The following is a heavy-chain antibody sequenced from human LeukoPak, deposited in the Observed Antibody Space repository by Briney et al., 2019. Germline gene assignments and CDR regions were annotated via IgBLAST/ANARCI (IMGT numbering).Heavy chain of an antibody. CDR3: ARGSLVATYYYDSSGYYYGSVDY. J-gene: IGHJ4*02. D-gene: IGHD3-22*01. CDR1: GGSFSGYY. CDR2: INHSGIT. Sequence: PSETLSLTCAVYGGSFSGYYWSWIRQPPGKGREWIGEINHSGITNYNPSLKSRVPISVDTSKNQFSLKLSSVTAADTAVYYCARGSLVATYYYDSSGYYYGSVDYWGQGTLVTVSS. V-gene: IGHV4-34*01.